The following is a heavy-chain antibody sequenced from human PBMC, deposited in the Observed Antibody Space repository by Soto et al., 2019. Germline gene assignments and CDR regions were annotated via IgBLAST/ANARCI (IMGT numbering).Heavy chain of an antibody. V-gene: IGHV3-23*01. CDR2: ISGSGGST. D-gene: IGHD4-17*01. J-gene: IGHJ6*02. CDR1: GFTFSSYA. CDR3: AKRGRDYGDYYYYYGMDV. Sequence: GGSLRLSCAASGFTFSSYAMSWVRQAPGKGLEWVSAISGSGGSTYYADSVKGRFTISRDNSKNTLYLQMNSLRAEDTAVYYCAKRGRDYGDYYYYYGMDVWGQGTTVTVSS.